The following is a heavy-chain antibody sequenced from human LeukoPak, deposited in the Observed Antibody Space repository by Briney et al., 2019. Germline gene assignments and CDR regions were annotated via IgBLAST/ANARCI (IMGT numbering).Heavy chain of an antibody. D-gene: IGHD4/OR15-4a*01. CDR3: AREPIYGGNRVGAFDI. CDR2: IYYSGST. CDR1: GGSISSYY. Sequence: PSETLSLXCTVSGGSISSYYWSWIRQPPGKGLEWIGYIYYSGSTNYNPSLKSRVTISVDTSKNQFSLKLSSVTAADTAVYYCAREPIYGGNRVGAFDIWGQGTMVTVSS. V-gene: IGHV4-59*01. J-gene: IGHJ3*02.